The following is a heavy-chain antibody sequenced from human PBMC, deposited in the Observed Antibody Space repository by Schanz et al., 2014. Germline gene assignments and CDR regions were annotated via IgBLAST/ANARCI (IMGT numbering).Heavy chain of an antibody. CDR1: GFTFSSYA. CDR2: ISGSSRTI. CDR3: VSVYDSSGYVSFNY. V-gene: IGHV3-48*01. Sequence: EVQLLESGGGLVQPGGSLRLSCAASGFTFSSYAMSWVRQAPGKGLEWVSYISGSSRTIYYADSMKGRFTVSRDNAENALYLQMNSLRAEDTAVYYCVSVYDSSGYVSFNYWGQGTLXIVSS. J-gene: IGHJ4*02. D-gene: IGHD3-22*01.